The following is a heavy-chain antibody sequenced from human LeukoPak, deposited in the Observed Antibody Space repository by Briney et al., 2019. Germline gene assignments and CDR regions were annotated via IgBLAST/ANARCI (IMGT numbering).Heavy chain of an antibody. CDR2: IHTSGST. D-gene: IGHD6-19*01. Sequence: SETLSLTCTVSGDSISSPYWGWIRQPAGKGLEWIGRIHTSGSTYYSPSLKSRVTMSVDTSTNQFSLKLSSVTAADTAMYYCARVRLGRGLDYWGQGTLVTVSS. J-gene: IGHJ4*02. CDR1: GDSISSPY. V-gene: IGHV4-4*07. CDR3: ARVRLGRGLDY.